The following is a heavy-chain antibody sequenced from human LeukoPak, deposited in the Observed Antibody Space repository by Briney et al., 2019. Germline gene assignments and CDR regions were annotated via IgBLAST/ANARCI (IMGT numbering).Heavy chain of an antibody. CDR1: RGTFSSYA. Sequence: SVKVSCKASRGTFSSYAISWVRQAPGQGLEWMGRIIPIFGTANYAQKFQGRVTFTTDESTSTAYMELSSLRSEDTAVYYCAKDMAVVVPAASRAFDIWGQGTMVTVSS. J-gene: IGHJ3*02. CDR2: IIPIFGTA. CDR3: AKDMAVVVPAASRAFDI. V-gene: IGHV1-69*05. D-gene: IGHD2-2*01.